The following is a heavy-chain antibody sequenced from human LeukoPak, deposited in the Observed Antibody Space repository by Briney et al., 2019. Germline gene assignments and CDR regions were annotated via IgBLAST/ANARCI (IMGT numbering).Heavy chain of an antibody. CDR1: GSTFTDYY. CDR3: ARPIAGSSSWYVEAFAI. Sequence: ASVKVSCKASGSTFTDYYMHWVRQAPGQGLEWMGWINPNSGGTNYAQKFQGRVTMTRDTSVSTAYMELSRLRSDDTAVYYCARPIAGSSSWYVEAFAIWGQGTMVTVSS. V-gene: IGHV1-2*02. CDR2: INPNSGGT. D-gene: IGHD6-13*01. J-gene: IGHJ3*02.